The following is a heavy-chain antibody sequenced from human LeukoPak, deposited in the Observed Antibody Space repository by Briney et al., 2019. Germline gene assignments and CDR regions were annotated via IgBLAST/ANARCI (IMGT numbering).Heavy chain of an antibody. CDR2: NDPNGGGT. CDR1: GYTFTGYY. D-gene: IGHD1-26*01. CDR3: ARGGGSYGDV. Sequence: GASVKVSCKVSGYTFTGYYMHWVRQAPGQGLEWMGRNDPNGGGTHYAQKFQGRVTMARDTSISTSYMELTELRSDDTAVYYCARGGGSYGDVWGQGTMVTVSS. J-gene: IGHJ3*01. V-gene: IGHV1-2*06.